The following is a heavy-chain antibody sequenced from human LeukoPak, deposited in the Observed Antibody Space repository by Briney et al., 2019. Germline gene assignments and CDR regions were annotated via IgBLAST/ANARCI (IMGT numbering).Heavy chain of an antibody. Sequence: ASVKVSCKASGYTFTSYGISWVRQAPGQGLEWMGGIIPIFGTANYAQKFQGRVTITADESTSIAYMEVSSLRSEDTAVYYCARAPESYWFDPWGQGTLVTVSS. J-gene: IGHJ5*02. CDR2: IIPIFGTA. V-gene: IGHV1-69*13. CDR3: ARAPESYWFDP. CDR1: GYTFTSYG.